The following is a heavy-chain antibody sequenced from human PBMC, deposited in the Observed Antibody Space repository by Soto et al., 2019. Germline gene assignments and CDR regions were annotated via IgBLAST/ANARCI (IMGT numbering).Heavy chain of an antibody. CDR1: GVSISSGGYY. CDR3: ETKIFGVVIPDY. CDR2: IYHSGST. D-gene: IGHD3-3*01. Sequence: SETLSLTCTVSGVSISSGGYYWSWIRQHPGKGLEWIGYIYHSGSTHYNPSLKSRVTISVDTSNNQLSLKLSSVTAAATAVYSPETKIFGVVIPDYWGQGTLVTVSS. V-gene: IGHV4-31*03. J-gene: IGHJ4*02.